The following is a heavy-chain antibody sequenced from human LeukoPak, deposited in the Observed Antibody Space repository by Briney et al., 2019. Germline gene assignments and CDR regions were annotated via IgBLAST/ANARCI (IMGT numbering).Heavy chain of an antibody. CDR3: ARSIVVVIAATNFDY. CDR1: GYTFTGYY. CDR2: INPNSGGT. V-gene: IGHV1-2*02. D-gene: IGHD2-15*01. J-gene: IGHJ4*02. Sequence: ASLKVYCKASGYTFTGYYMHWVRQAPGQGLEWMGWINPNSGGTNYAQKFQGRVTMTRDTSISTAYMELSRLTSDDTAVYYCARSIVVVIAATNFDYWGQGTLVTVSS.